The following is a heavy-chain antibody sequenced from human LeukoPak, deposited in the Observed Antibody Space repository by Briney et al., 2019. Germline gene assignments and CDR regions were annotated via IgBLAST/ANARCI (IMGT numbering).Heavy chain of an antibody. Sequence: GGSLKISLNGSGYRFTSYWNDWGRPRSGKGLEWMGIIYPGYSDTRYSPSFQGQVTISADKSNSTAYLQWSSLKASDTAMYYCARHLDGGNSVGVYYYYGMDVWGQGTTVTVSS. V-gene: IGHV5-51*01. CDR3: ARHLDGGNSVGVYYYYGMDV. J-gene: IGHJ6*02. CDR2: IYPGYSDT. CDR1: GYRFTSYW. D-gene: IGHD4-23*01.